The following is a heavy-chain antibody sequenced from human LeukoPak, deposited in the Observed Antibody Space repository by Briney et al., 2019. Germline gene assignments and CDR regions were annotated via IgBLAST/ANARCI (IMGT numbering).Heavy chain of an antibody. V-gene: IGHV3-23*01. Sequence: GGSLRLSCAASGFAFSGTAMSWVRQDPRKGLEWVSVISRTGDDIEYADSVKGRFTITRDNSNNIVYLQMNNLRAEDTAVYYCARESTPLFWGQGVRVTVSS. CDR1: GFAFSGTA. CDR3: ARESTPLF. J-gene: IGHJ4*02. CDR2: ISRTGDDI.